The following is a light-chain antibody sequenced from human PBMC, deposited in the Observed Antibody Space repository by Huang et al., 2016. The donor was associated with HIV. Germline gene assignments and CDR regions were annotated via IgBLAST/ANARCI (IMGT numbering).Light chain of an antibody. CDR3: QQYRDYSPYT. Sequence: DIQMTQSPSTLSASVGDRVTITCRASQSISHWLAWYQQKPGKAPNLLVYKASTLESGVQSRFSGSGSGTEFTLTISILQPDDFATYYCQQYRDYSPYTFGQGTKLEIK. J-gene: IGKJ2*01. V-gene: IGKV1-5*03. CDR1: QSISHW. CDR2: KAS.